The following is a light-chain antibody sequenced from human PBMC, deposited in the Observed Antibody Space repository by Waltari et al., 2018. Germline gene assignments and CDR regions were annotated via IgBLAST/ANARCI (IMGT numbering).Light chain of an antibody. Sequence: EIVLTQSPGTLSLSPGERATLSCRASQSISNNYVGWYQQHPGQAPRLLIYSASRRATGIPDRCSGSGSGTDFTLTITRLEPEDFAVYYCQQYGGSPRTFGQGTRVDVK. CDR1: QSISNNY. V-gene: IGKV3-20*01. J-gene: IGKJ1*01. CDR2: SAS. CDR3: QQYGGSPRT.